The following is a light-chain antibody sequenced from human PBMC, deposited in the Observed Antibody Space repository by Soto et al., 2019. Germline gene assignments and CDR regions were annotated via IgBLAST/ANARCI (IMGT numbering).Light chain of an antibody. CDR3: CSYAGGSAIYV. Sequence: QSALTQPASVSGSPGQSITISCTGTSSDVGSYHLVSWYQQHPGKAPKLMIYEGSKRPSGVSNRFSGSKSGNTASLTISGLQAEDAADYYCCSYAGGSAIYVFGTGTKLTVL. CDR1: SSDVGSYHL. V-gene: IGLV2-23*01. J-gene: IGLJ1*01. CDR2: EGS.